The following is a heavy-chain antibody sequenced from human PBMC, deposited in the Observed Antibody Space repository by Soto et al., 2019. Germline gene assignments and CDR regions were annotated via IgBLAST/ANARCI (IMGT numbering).Heavy chain of an antibody. CDR2: INAGNGNT. D-gene: IGHD3-3*01. J-gene: IGHJ6*02. CDR1: GYTFTSYA. Sequence: QVQLVQSGAEVKKPGASVKVSCKASGYTFTSYAMHWVRQAPDQRLEWMGWINAGNGNTKYSQKFQGRVTITRDTSASTAYMELSSLRSEDTAVYYCARDAIFYGMDVWGQGTTVTVSS. V-gene: IGHV1-3*01. CDR3: ARDAIFYGMDV.